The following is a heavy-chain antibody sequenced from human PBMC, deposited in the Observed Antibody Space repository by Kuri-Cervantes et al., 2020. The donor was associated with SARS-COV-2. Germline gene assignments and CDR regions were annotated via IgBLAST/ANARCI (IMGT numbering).Heavy chain of an antibody. D-gene: IGHD2-2*02. CDR3: ARESTYTFDI. Sequence: GSLRLSCVVSGGAINTYNWWTWVRQPPGKGLQWIGEISHDGSTKFNPSLSLRGRVTMSLDKSKNHFSLNLTSVTAVDTAVYYCARESTYTFDIWGQGTLVTVSS. CDR1: GGAINTYNW. V-gene: IGHV4-4*02. J-gene: IGHJ3*02. CDR2: ISHDGST.